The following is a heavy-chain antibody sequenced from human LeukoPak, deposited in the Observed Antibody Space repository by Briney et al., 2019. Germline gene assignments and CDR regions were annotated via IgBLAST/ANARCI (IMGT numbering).Heavy chain of an antibody. CDR3: AREGSEGYLFDY. J-gene: IGHJ4*02. CDR1: GDSVSSSSAA. Sequence: SQTLSLTCAISGDSVSSSSAAWSWIRQSPSRGLEWLGRTYYRSKWNNDYAVSVKSRITINPDTSKNQFSLQLNSMAPEDTAVYYCAREGSEGYLFDYWGQGTLVTVSS. CDR2: TYYRSKWNN. V-gene: IGHV6-1*01. D-gene: IGHD1-1*01.